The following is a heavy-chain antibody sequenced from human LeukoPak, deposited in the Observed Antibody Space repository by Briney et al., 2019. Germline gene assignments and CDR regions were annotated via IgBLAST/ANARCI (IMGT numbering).Heavy chain of an antibody. V-gene: IGHV1-2*02. D-gene: IGHD1-1*01. CDR2: INPNSGGT. CDR1: GYTFTGYY. CDR3: ARERYRGDTFDI. J-gene: IGHJ3*02. Sequence: ASVKVSCKASGYTFTGYYVHWVRQAPGQGLEWMGWINPNSGGTNYAQKFQGRVTMTRDTSISTAYMELSRLRSDDTAVYYCARERYRGDTFDIWGPGTMVTVSS.